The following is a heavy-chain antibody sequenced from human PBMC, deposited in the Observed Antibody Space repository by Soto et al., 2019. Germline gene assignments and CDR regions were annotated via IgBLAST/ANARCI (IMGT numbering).Heavy chain of an antibody. V-gene: IGHV1-58*02. CDR2: IVVGSGNT. CDR1: GFTFTSSA. D-gene: IGHD1-1*01. CDR3: AAYDGHPTSPFDY. Sequence: SVKVSCKASGFTFTSSAMQWVRQARGQRLEWIGWIVVGSGNTNYAQKFQERVTITRDMSTSTAYMELSSLRSEDTAVYYCAAYDGHPTSPFDYWGQGTLVTVSS. J-gene: IGHJ4*02.